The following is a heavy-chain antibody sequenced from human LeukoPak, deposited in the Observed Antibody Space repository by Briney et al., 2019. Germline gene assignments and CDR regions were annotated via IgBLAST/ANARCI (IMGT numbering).Heavy chain of an antibody. CDR2: ISSSSSYI. D-gene: IGHD6-19*01. J-gene: IGHJ4*02. CDR3: ARDLFSSGWFAYFDY. CDR1: GFTFSSYS. Sequence: GGSLRLSCAASGFTFSSYSMNWVRQAPGKGLEWVSSISSSSSYIYYADSVKGRFTISRDNAKNSLYLQVNSLRAEDTAVYYCARDLFSSGWFAYFDYWGQGTLVTVSS. V-gene: IGHV3-21*01.